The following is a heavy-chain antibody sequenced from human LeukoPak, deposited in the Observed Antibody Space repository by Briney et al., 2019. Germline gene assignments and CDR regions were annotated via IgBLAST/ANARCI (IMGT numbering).Heavy chain of an antibody. D-gene: IGHD2-15*01. J-gene: IGHJ6*02. Sequence: KPGGSLRFSCAASGFTFSSYSMNWVRQAPGKGLEWVSSISSSSSYIYYADSVKGRFTISRDNAKNSLYLQMNSLRAEDTAVYYCARGVGYCSGGSCYPPSGLYYGMDVWGQGTTVTVSS. CDR1: GFTFSSYS. CDR2: ISSSSSYI. V-gene: IGHV3-21*01. CDR3: ARGVGYCSGGSCYPPSGLYYGMDV.